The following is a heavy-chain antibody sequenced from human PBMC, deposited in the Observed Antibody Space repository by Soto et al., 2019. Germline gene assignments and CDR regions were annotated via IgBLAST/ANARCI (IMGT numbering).Heavy chain of an antibody. D-gene: IGHD2-15*01. J-gene: IGHJ6*02. Sequence: QVQLVQSGAEVKKPGSSVKVSCKASGGTFSSYAISWVRQAPGQGLEWMGGIIPIFGTANYAQKFQGRVTITAAEATSTAYMELSSLRSEDTAVYYCARLCSGGSCYLGYYYGMDVWGQGTTVTVSS. CDR3: ARLCSGGSCYLGYYYGMDV. CDR1: GGTFSSYA. V-gene: IGHV1-69*01. CDR2: IIPIFGTA.